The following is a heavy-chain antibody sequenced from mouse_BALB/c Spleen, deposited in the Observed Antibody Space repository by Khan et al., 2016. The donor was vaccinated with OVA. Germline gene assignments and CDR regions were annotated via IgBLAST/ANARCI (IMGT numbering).Heavy chain of an antibody. Sequence: VQLKESGPGLVKPSQSLSLTCSVTGYSITSGYYWNWIRQFPGNKLEWMGYISYDGSNNYNPSLKNRISITRDTSKNQFFLKLNSVTTEDTATYYCARDYYGNYYFDKWGQGTTLTVSS. CDR3: ARDYYGNYYFDK. J-gene: IGHJ2*01. V-gene: IGHV3-6*02. CDR1: GYSITSGYY. CDR2: ISYDGSN. D-gene: IGHD2-1*01.